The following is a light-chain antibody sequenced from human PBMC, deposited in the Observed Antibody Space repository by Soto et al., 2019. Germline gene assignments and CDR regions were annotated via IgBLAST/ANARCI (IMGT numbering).Light chain of an antibody. J-gene: IGKJ3*01. CDR3: QQRIPWPHT. Sequence: ETVLTQSPATLSLAPGERATLSCRASQSVNRYLAWYQKKPGQAPRLLFYDASNRATGVPARFGGSGSGTDFPLSISSLEPEVFGVYYCQQRIPWPHTFAPGP. V-gene: IGKV3-11*01. CDR1: QSVNRY. CDR2: DAS.